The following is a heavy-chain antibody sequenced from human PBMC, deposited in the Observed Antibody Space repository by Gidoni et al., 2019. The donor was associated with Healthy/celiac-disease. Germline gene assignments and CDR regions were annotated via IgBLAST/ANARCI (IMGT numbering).Heavy chain of an antibody. V-gene: IGHV3-23*01. Sequence: EVQLLESGGGVVQPGGSLRLSCAASGFTFSRYAMSWVRQAPGKGMEWVSAISGSGGSTYYADSVTGRFTISRDNSKNTLYLQMNSLRAEDTAVYYCAKGRDWNHGEFDYWGQGTLVTVSS. J-gene: IGHJ4*02. D-gene: IGHD1-1*01. CDR3: AKGRDWNHGEFDY. CDR2: ISGSGGST. CDR1: GFTFSRYA.